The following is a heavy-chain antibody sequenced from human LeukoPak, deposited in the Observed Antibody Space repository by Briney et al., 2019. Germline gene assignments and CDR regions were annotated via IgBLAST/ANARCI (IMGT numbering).Heavy chain of an antibody. CDR2: ISSSSSYI. D-gene: IGHD2-2*03. V-gene: IGHV3-21*01. CDR1: GFTFSSYS. Sequence: GGSLRLSCAASGFTFSSYSMNWVRQAPWKGLEWVSSISSSSSYIYYADSVKGRFTISRDNAKNSLYLQMNSLRAEDTAVYYCARDRGGYCSSTSCYNWFDPWGQGTLVTVSS. CDR3: ARDRGGYCSSTSCYNWFDP. J-gene: IGHJ5*02.